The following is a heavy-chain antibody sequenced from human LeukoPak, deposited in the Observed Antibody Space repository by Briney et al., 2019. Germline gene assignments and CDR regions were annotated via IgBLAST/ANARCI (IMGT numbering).Heavy chain of an antibody. CDR3: ARTAGATFYYFDY. V-gene: IGHV4-4*02. Sequence: PSGTLSLTCAVSGGSISSSNWWSWVRQPPGKGLEWIGEIYHSGSTNYNPSLKSRVTISVDTSKNQFSLKLSSVTAADTAVYYCARTAGATFYYFDYWGQGTLVTVSS. D-gene: IGHD1-26*01. J-gene: IGHJ4*02. CDR2: IYHSGST. CDR1: GGSISSSNW.